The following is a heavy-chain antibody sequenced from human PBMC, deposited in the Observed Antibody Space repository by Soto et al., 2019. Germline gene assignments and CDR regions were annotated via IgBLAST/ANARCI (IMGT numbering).Heavy chain of an antibody. D-gene: IGHD4-17*01. V-gene: IGHV4-39*01. CDR3: AIHFSVDGHYGRYFDF. CDR1: GGSISSSGYY. J-gene: IGHJ4*02. CDR2: IYYSGST. Sequence: QLQLQESGPGLAKPSETLSLTCTVSGGSISSSGYYWGWIRQPPGKGLEWIGAIYYSGSTYYNPSLKSPVTKSVATSKHQFSLQLSSMTAAVTAVYSSAIHFSVDGHYGRYFDFWGQGTLVTVSS.